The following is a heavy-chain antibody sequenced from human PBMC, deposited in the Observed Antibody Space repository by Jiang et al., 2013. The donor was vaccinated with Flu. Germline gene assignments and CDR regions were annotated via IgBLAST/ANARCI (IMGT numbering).Heavy chain of an antibody. Sequence: LLKPSETLSLTCAVYGGSFSGYYWSWIRQPPGKGLEWIGEINHSGSTNYNPSLKSRVTISVDTSKNQFSLKLSSVTAADTAVYYCARSSGSYYYYYMDVWGKGTTVTVSS. CDR1: GGSFSGYY. CDR2: INHSGST. D-gene: IGHD1-26*01. V-gene: IGHV4-34*01. CDR3: ARSSGSYYYYYMDV. J-gene: IGHJ6*03.